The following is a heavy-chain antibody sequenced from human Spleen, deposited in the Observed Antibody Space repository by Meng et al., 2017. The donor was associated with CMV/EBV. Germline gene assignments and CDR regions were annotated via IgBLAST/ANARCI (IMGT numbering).Heavy chain of an antibody. J-gene: IGHJ5*02. Sequence: SGTLSLTCTVSGGSISSSSYYWGWIRQPPGKGLEWIGSIYYSGSTYYNPSLKSRVTISVDTSKNQFSLKLSSVTAADTAVYYCARLSSGSPNPWGQGTLVTVSS. CDR2: IYYSGST. D-gene: IGHD1-26*01. V-gene: IGHV4-39*01. CDR3: ARLSSGSPNP. CDR1: GGSISSSSYY.